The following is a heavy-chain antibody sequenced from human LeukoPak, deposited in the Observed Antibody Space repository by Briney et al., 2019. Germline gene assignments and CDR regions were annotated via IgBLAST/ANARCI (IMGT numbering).Heavy chain of an antibody. V-gene: IGHV3-74*01. D-gene: IGHD5-24*01. CDR1: GFTFTTYG. Sequence: GGSLRLSCAASGFTFTTYGMHWVRHAPGKGLVWVSRIMSDGRSTYADSVKGRFTISRDTAKNTLYLQMNSLRAEDTAVYYCARDSQFIGPLYWGQGTLVTVSS. CDR3: ARDSQFIGPLY. CDR2: IMSDGRST. J-gene: IGHJ4*02.